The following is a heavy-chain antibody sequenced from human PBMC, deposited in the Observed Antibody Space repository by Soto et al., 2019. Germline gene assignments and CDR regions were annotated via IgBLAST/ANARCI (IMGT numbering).Heavy chain of an antibody. CDR2: VWYDGGNK. CDR1: GFTFRNYG. D-gene: IGHD5-12*01. CDR3: VRAAGYSGNDYVYYDGMDG. Sequence: QVQLVESGGGVVQPGRSLRLSCAASGFTFRNYGMHWVRQAPAKGLEWVALVWYDGGNKNYVDSVKGRFTISRDNSKNTLYLQMNSLRDEDTAVYYCVRAAGYSGNDYVYYDGMDGWGQGTTVTVSS. J-gene: IGHJ6*02. V-gene: IGHV3-33*01.